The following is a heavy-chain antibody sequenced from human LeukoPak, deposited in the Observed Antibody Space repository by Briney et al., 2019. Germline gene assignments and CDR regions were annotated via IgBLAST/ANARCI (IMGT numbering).Heavy chain of an antibody. V-gene: IGHV3-21*01. D-gene: IGHD3-10*01. CDR1: GFTFSSYS. Sequence: GGSLRLSCAASGFTFSSYSMNWVRQAPGKGLEWVSSISSSSSYIYYADSVKGRFTISRDNAKNSLYLQMNSLRAEDTAVYYCARDVMGRALYFDYWGQGTLVTVSS. CDR3: ARDVMGRALYFDY. J-gene: IGHJ4*02. CDR2: ISSSSSYI.